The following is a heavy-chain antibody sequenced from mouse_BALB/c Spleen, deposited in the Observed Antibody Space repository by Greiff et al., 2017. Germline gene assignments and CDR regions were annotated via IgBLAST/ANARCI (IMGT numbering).Heavy chain of an antibody. V-gene: IGHV1-82*01. CDR1: GYAFSSSW. D-gene: IGHD2-3*01. J-gene: IGHJ1*01. CDR3: ARGGGIYDGYFYWYFDV. CDR2: IYPGDGDT. Sequence: QVQLQQSGPELVKPGASVKISCKASGYAFSSSWMNWVKQRPGQGLEWIGRIYPGDGDTNYNGKFKGKATLTADKSSSTAYMQLSSLTSVDSAVYFCARGGGIYDGYFYWYFDVGGAGTTVTVSS.